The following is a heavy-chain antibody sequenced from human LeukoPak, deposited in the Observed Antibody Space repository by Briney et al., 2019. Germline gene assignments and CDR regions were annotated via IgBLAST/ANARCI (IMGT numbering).Heavy chain of an antibody. Sequence: GESLTLSCTVSGFSLNHYAMYWVRQPPGKGLEWVSSIDATGAATYYPDFVNGRLTISRDNSKNPFYLQMDSLRADDTAVYSCAKGLGSGWYGWFAPWGQGTLVTVSS. V-gene: IGHV3-23*01. CDR1: GFSLNHYA. D-gene: IGHD6-19*01. CDR3: AKGLGSGWYGWFAP. J-gene: IGHJ5*02. CDR2: IDATGAAT.